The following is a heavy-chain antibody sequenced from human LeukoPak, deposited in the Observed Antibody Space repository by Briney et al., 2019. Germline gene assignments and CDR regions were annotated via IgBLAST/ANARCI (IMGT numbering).Heavy chain of an antibody. J-gene: IGHJ5*02. CDR2: IYYSGST. D-gene: IGHD2-2*01. Sequence: SETLSLTCTVSGGSISSYYWSWIRQPPGKGLEWIGYIYYSGSTNYNPSLKSRVTISVDTSKNQFSLKLSSVTAADTAVYYCARASWYCSSTSCFNWFDPWGQGTLVTVSS. V-gene: IGHV4-59*01. CDR3: ARASWYCSSTSCFNWFDP. CDR1: GGSISSYY.